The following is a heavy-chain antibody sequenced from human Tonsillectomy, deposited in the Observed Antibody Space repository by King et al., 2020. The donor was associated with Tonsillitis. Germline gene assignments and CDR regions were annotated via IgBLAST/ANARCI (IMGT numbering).Heavy chain of an antibody. J-gene: IGHJ4*02. CDR3: ARESVAGASRPIDY. D-gene: IGHD6-19*01. CDR1: GGSNSSYY. Sequence: QLQESGPGLVKPSETLSLTCTVSGGSNSSYYWSWIRQPAGKGLEWIGRIYTSGSTNYNPSLQSRVAMSVDTSKSQFSLKLSSVTAADTAVYYCARESVAGASRPIDYWGQGTLVTVSS. CDR2: IYTSGST. V-gene: IGHV4-4*07.